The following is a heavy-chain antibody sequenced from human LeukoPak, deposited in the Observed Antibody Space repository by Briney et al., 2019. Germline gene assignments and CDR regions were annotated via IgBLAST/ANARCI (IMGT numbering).Heavy chain of an antibody. CDR3: ARDTGSGYCSGGRCRGAFDI. D-gene: IGHD2-15*01. J-gene: IGHJ3*02. V-gene: IGHV3-7*03. Sequence: PGGSLRLSCAASGFTFSSYWMSWVRQAPGKGLEWVANIKQDGSEKYYVDSVKGRFTISRDTPKNTLYLQMNSLRAEDTAVYYCARDTGSGYCSGGRCRGAFDIWGQGTMVTVSS. CDR1: GFTFSSYW. CDR2: IKQDGSEK.